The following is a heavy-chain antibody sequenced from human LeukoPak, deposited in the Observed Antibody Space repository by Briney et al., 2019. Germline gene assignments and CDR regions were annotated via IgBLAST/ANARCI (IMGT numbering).Heavy chain of an antibody. CDR3: AYSSSSLYYDAFDI. CDR2: IYYSGST. CDR1: GGSISSSSYY. D-gene: IGHD6-6*01. Sequence: PSETLSLTCTVSGGSISSSSYYWGWIRQPPGKGLEWIGSIYYSGSTYYNPSLKSRVTISVDTSKNQFSLKLSSVTAADTAVYYCAYSSSSLYYDAFDIWGQGTMVTVSS. J-gene: IGHJ3*02. V-gene: IGHV4-39*07.